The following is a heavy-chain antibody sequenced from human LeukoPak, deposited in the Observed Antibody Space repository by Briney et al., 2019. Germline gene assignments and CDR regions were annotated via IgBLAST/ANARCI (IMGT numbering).Heavy chain of an antibody. V-gene: IGHV1-8*03. CDR1: GYTFTRYD. Sequence: ASVKVFCKASGYTFTRYDINWVRQAPGQGLEWMGWMNPNSGNTGYAQKFQGRATITRNTSISTAYMELSSLRSEDTAVYYCASGYCSGGSCSYYYYGMDVWGQGTTVTVSS. J-gene: IGHJ6*02. CDR3: ASGYCSGGSCSYYYYGMDV. CDR2: MNPNSGNT. D-gene: IGHD2-15*01.